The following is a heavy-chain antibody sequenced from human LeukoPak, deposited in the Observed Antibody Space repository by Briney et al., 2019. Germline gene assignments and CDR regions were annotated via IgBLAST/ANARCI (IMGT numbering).Heavy chain of an antibody. Sequence: PGGSLRLSCAASGFTFSSYEMNWVRQAPGKGLEWVSYISSSGSTIYYADSVKGRFTISRDNAKNSLYLQMNSLRAEDTAVYYCARSRLLIYYYYYGMDVWGQGTTVTVSS. J-gene: IGHJ6*02. CDR1: GFTFSSYE. CDR3: ARSRLLIYYYYYGMDV. CDR2: ISSSGSTI. D-gene: IGHD3-16*01. V-gene: IGHV3-48*03.